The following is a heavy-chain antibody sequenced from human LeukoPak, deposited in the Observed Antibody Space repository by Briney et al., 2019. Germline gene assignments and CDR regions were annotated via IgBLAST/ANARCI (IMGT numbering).Heavy chain of an antibody. D-gene: IGHD3-10*01. J-gene: IGHJ4*02. CDR3: AKGGKGSYYSDS. Sequence: QPGGSLRLSCAAGGFMFSNNVMYWVRKAPGQGLEWVSVISASGGTIDYADSVKGRLTISRDNSKNTLYLQMNSLRAEDTAIYYCAKGGKGSYYSDSWGQGTLVTVSS. V-gene: IGHV3-23*01. CDR1: GFMFSNNV. CDR2: ISASGGTI.